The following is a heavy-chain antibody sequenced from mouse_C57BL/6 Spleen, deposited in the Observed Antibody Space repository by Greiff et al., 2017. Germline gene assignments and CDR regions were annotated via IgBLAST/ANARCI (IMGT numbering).Heavy chain of an antibody. CDR2: ISYDGSN. D-gene: IGHD1-1*01. Sequence: QQSGPGLVKPSQSLSLTCSVTGYSITSGYYWNWIRQFPGNKLEWMGYISYDGSNNYNPSLKNRISITRDTSKNQFFLKLNSVTTENTATYNCARGGDYYGSRHWYFDVWGTGTTVTVSS. CDR3: ARGGDYYGSRHWYFDV. J-gene: IGHJ1*03. CDR1: GYSITSGYY. V-gene: IGHV3-6*01.